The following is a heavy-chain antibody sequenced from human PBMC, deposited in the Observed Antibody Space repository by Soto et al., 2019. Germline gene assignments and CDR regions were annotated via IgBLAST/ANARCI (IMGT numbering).Heavy chain of an antibody. J-gene: IGHJ5*02. Sequence: QVQLVQSGAEVKKPGSSVKVSCKASGGTFSSYAISWVRQAPGQGLEWMGGIIPIFGTANYAQKFQGRVTITADESTSTAYMELSSLRSEDTAVYYCAISDIVATIGEDNWFDPWGQGTLVTVSS. D-gene: IGHD5-12*01. CDR3: AISDIVATIGEDNWFDP. CDR1: GGTFSSYA. V-gene: IGHV1-69*01. CDR2: IIPIFGTA.